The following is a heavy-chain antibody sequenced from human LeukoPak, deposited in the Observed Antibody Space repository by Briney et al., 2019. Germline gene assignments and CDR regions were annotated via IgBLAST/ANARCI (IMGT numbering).Heavy chain of an antibody. CDR2: ISYDGSNK. CDR3: ARVNGILSQIDY. V-gene: IGHV3-30*03. D-gene: IGHD2/OR15-2a*01. Sequence: GGSLRLSCAASGFTFSSYGMHWVRQAPGKGLEWVAVISYDGSNKYYADSVKGRFAISRDNSKNTLYLQMNSLRAEDTAVYYCARVNGILSQIDYWGQGTLVTVSS. CDR1: GFTFSSYG. J-gene: IGHJ4*02.